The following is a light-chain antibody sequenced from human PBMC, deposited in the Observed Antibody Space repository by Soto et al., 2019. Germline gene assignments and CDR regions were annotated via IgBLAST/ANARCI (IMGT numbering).Light chain of an antibody. V-gene: IGLV2-11*01. CDR2: DVS. J-gene: IGLJ1*01. CDR1: SSDVGGYNY. Sequence: QPVLTQPRSVSGSPGQSVTISCTGTSSDVGGYNYVSWYQQHPGKAPKLMIYDVSQRPSGVPDRFSVSKSGNPACLTISGLQAEVEADYYCGSWDSSLSAYGSGTGTKVTVL. CDR3: GSWDSSLSAYG.